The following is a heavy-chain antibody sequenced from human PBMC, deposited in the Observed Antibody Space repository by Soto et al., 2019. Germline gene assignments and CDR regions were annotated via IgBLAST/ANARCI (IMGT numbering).Heavy chain of an antibody. CDR1: GGTFSSYA. V-gene: IGHV1-69*12. D-gene: IGHD3-16*01. CDR3: TSAWGPSYYYGMDV. Sequence: QVQLVQSGAEVKKPGSSVKVSCKASGGTFSSYAISWVRQAPGQGLVWMGGFIPIFGTADYAQKIQGRVTTTAVEPTSTAYLELSSLRSENTAVYYCTSAWGPSYYYGMDVWGQWTTVTVSS. CDR2: FIPIFGTA. J-gene: IGHJ6*02.